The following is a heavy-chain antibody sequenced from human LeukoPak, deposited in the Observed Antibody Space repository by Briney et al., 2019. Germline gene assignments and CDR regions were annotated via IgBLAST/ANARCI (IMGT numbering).Heavy chain of an antibody. Sequence: PGESLKISCDGSTYSFNSYWIVWVRQLPGKGLEWMGMIFPGDSDTRYSPSFQGQVSITADKSISAAYLQWTSLKASDTAMYYCARLAWYYYDNYGVPGGWLDSWGQGTMVTVSS. CDR2: IFPGDSDT. D-gene: IGHD3-22*01. V-gene: IGHV5-51*01. CDR3: ARLAWYYYDNYGVPGGWLDS. CDR1: TYSFNSYW. J-gene: IGHJ5*01.